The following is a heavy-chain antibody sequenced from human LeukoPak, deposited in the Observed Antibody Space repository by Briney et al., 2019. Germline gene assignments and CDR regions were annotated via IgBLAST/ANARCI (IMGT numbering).Heavy chain of an antibody. V-gene: IGHV3-30-3*02. D-gene: IGHD6-13*01. Sequence: GRSLRLSCAASGFTFSSHAMHWVRQAPGKGLEWVASILYDGGDNYYTGSVEGRFTISRDNSRKTLDLQMNSLRPEDTAVYFCARDGDPISAAGTMLDYWGLGTLVTASS. CDR1: GFTFSSHA. CDR3: ARDGDPISAAGTMLDY. CDR2: ILYDGGDN. J-gene: IGHJ4*02.